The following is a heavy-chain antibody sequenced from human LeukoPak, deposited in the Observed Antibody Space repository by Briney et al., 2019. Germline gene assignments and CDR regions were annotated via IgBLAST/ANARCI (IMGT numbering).Heavy chain of an antibody. CDR3: AIRHQGGTLFDY. CDR1: GASIGSYY. CDR2: IFYSGSV. J-gene: IGHJ4*02. V-gene: IGHV4-59*08. D-gene: IGHD2-15*01. Sequence: SETLSLTCTVSGASIGSYYWTWIRQPPGRGLEWIGYIFYSGSVNYNPSLKSRLTISVDTSKSQFSLKLSSVSAADTAVYYCAIRHQGGTLFDYWGQGTLVPVSS.